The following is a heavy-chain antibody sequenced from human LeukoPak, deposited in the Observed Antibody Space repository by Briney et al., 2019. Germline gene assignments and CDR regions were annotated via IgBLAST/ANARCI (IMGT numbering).Heavy chain of an antibody. Sequence: GGSLRLSCAASGFTFSSYAMSWVRQAPGKGLEWVSAISGSGGSTYYADSVKGRFTISRDNSKNTLYLQMNSLRAEDTAVYYCAKGLGYCSDGVCYYYYYMDVWGKGTTVTVSS. CDR3: AKGLGYCSDGVCYYYYYMDV. CDR1: GFTFSSYA. D-gene: IGHD2-8*01. V-gene: IGHV3-23*01. CDR2: ISGSGGST. J-gene: IGHJ6*03.